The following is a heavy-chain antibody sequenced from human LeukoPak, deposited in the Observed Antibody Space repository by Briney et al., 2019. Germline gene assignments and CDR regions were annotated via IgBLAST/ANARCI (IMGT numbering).Heavy chain of an antibody. D-gene: IGHD6-13*01. CDR1: GGSFSGYY. J-gene: IGHJ4*02. CDR2: ITHSGST. Sequence: SETLSLACAVYGGSFSGYYWSWVRQPPGKVLEWVGEITHSGSTNHTPPLKSRATISVDTSKKQSSLKLSSVTAADTAVYYCARAPRYSRGSLGYWGQGTLVTVSS. CDR3: ARAPRYSRGSLGY. V-gene: IGHV4-34*04.